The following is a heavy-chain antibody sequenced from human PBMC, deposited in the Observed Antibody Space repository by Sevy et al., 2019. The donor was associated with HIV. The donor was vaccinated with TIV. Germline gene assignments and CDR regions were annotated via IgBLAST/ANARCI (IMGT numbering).Heavy chain of an antibody. J-gene: IGHJ5*02. V-gene: IGHV1-24*01. CDR1: GYTLTELS. CDR3: ARGTVLLGIVVVPAARGWFDP. D-gene: IGHD2-2*03. Sequence: ASVKVSCKVSGYTLTELSMHWVRQAPGKGLEWMGRFDPEDGEIIYAQKFQGRVTMTEDTSTDTAYIELSSLRSEDTAVYYCARGTVLLGIVVVPAARGWFDPWGQRTLVTVSS. CDR2: FDPEDGEI.